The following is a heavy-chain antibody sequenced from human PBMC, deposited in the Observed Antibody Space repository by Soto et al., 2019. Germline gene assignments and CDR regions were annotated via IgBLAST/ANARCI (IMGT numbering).Heavy chain of an antibody. CDR3: AREKNSGYYRTVDF. V-gene: IGHV3-30*03. CDR2: VTYDETEK. J-gene: IGHJ4*02. D-gene: IGHD2-15*01. Sequence: QVQLVASGGGVVQPGTSLSLSCAASGFTLSGHGLHWVRQAPGKGLEWVAVVTYDETEKHYSESVRGRFTITRDTSKNTFYLQMNSLRVEDTAMYYCAREKNSGYYRTVDFWGQGTPVTVSS. CDR1: GFTLSGHG.